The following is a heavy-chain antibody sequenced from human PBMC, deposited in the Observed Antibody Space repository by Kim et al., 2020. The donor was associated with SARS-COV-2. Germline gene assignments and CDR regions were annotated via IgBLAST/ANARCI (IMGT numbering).Heavy chain of an antibody. D-gene: IGHD3-10*01. CDR3: AAVFMVPGVTD. V-gene: IGHV1-58*01. J-gene: IGHJ4*02. CDR2: R. Sequence: RTYAKKFPERVTITREMSTSTAYMELSSLRSEDTAVYYCAAVFMVPGVTDWGQGTLVTVSS.